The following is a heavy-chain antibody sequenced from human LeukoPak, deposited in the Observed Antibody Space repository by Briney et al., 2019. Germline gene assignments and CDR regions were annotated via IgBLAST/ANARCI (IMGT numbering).Heavy chain of an antibody. CDR3: AKVGGITSPNWFYV. Sequence: GESLRLSCVVYGFTFSSSDMRWVRQGRGKGVEWVAAIAGRCRPTDYAESVKGRFPISHDNSKSTLYLPMNNLTAEVTAFYFCAKVGGITSPNWFYVWGQGNLVTVSS. V-gene: IGHV3-23*01. D-gene: IGHD3-16*02. CDR1: GFTFSSSD. J-gene: IGHJ5*02. CDR2: IAGRCRPT.